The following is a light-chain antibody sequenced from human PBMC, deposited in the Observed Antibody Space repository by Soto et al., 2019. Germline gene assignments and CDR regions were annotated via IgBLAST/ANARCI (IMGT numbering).Light chain of an antibody. CDR1: SSDIGYYNY. CDR2: DVI. Sequence: QSVLTQPASVSGSPGQSITISCTGTSSDIGYYNYVSWYQQHPGKVPKLLIYDVINRPSGVSDRFSGSKSGNTASLTISGLQAEDEADYYCSSYTSINTYVFGAGTKVTVL. J-gene: IGLJ1*01. V-gene: IGLV2-14*01. CDR3: SSYTSINTYV.